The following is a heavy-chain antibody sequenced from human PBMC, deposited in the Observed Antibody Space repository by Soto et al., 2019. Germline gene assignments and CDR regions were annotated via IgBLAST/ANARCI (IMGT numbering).Heavy chain of an antibody. CDR3: AGGAAVAVAGTRIYYYYGMDV. CDR2: ISSSSSII. J-gene: IGHJ6*02. Sequence: EVQLVESGGGLVQPGGSLRLSCAASGFTFSSYSMNWVRQAPGKGLEWVSYISSSSSIIYYADSVKGRFTISRDNAKNSLYLQMNSLRDEDTAVYYCAGGAAVAVAGTRIYYYYGMDVWGQGTTVTVSS. V-gene: IGHV3-48*02. D-gene: IGHD6-19*01. CDR1: GFTFSSYS.